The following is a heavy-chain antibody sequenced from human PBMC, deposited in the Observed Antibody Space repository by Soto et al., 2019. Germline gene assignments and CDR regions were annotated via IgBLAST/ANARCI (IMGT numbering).Heavy chain of an antibody. V-gene: IGHV3-33*01. CDR2: IQNDGSKQ. J-gene: IGHJ6*02. Sequence: KGLECVAAIQNDGSKQYYGDSVKGRFTISRDNSKNQFSLELSSVTAADTAVYSCARHPGYCSGSSCYGYYTMDVWGQGTTVTVSS. D-gene: IGHD2-2*01. CDR3: ARHPGYCSGSSCYGYYTMDV.